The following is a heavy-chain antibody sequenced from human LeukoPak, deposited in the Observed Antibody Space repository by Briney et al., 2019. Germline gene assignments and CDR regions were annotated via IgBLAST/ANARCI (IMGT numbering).Heavy chain of an antibody. J-gene: IGHJ3*01. Sequence: GGSLRLSCAASGFTFSNYAMTWVRQAPGKGRERVSSIRSRGENSYYADCVKGRFTTSRDNSKSTLYLQMTSLRAEDSAFFYCTKRTDSTGSRASAFDVWGQGTVVTVSS. CDR2: IRSRGENS. D-gene: IGHD2/OR15-2a*01. CDR1: GFTFSNYA. V-gene: IGHV3-23*01. CDR3: TKRTDSTGSRASAFDV.